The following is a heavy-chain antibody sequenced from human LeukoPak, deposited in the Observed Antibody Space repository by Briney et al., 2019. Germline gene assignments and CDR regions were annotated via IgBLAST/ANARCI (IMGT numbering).Heavy chain of an antibody. Sequence: GGSLRLSCAASGFTFSDYYMSWIRQAPGKGLEWVSYISSSGSTIYYADSVKGRFTISRDNAKNSLYLQMNSLRAEDTAVYYCARDTHGSGSLWGDYYYYMDVWGKGTTVTVSS. CDR1: GFTFSDYY. D-gene: IGHD3-10*01. CDR3: ARDTHGSGSLWGDYYYYMDV. V-gene: IGHV3-11*01. CDR2: ISSSGSTI. J-gene: IGHJ6*03.